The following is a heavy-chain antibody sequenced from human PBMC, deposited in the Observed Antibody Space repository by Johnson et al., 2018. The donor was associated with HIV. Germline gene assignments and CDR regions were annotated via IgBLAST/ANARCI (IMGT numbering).Heavy chain of an antibody. CDR1: GFTVSSNY. J-gene: IGHJ3*02. CDR2: IYSGGST. D-gene: IGHD3-10*01. CDR3: ARSGYGSGSTHDAFDI. V-gene: IGHV3-66*01. Sequence: VQLVESGGGLVQPGGSLRLSCAASGFTVSSNYMSWVRQAPGKGLEWVSVIYSGGSTYSADSVKGRFTISRDNSKNTLYLQMNSLRAEDTAVYYCARSGYGSGSTHDAFDIWGQGTMVTVSS.